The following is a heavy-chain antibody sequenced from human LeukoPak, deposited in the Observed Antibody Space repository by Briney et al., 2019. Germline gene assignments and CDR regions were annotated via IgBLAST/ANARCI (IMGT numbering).Heavy chain of an antibody. CDR2: ICDRTNS. CDR1: GGSISSSRNY. V-gene: IGHV4-39*01. Sequence: PSETLSLTCSVSGGSISSSRNYWGWIRQPPGKGLEWIGSICDRTNSDYNPSLKSRVTISVDTSKNQFSLSLTSVTAADTAVYFCAISRPYDYWTGYYVADKNWFDPWGQGTLVSVSS. J-gene: IGHJ5*02. D-gene: IGHD3-3*01. CDR3: AISRPYDYWTGYYVADKNWFDP.